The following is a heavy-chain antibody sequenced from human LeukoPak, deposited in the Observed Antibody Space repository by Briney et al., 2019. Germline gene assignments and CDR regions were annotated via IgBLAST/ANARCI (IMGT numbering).Heavy chain of an antibody. V-gene: IGHV3-53*01. Sequence: GGSLRLSCAASGFTVSSNYMSWVRQAPGKGLEWVSVIYSGGSTYCADSVKGRFTISRDNSKNTLYLQMNSLRPDDTAVYYCTTSWAGIAANDFWGQGTLVTVSS. D-gene: IGHD2-15*01. CDR2: IYSGGST. J-gene: IGHJ4*02. CDR1: GFTVSSNY. CDR3: TTSWAGIAANDF.